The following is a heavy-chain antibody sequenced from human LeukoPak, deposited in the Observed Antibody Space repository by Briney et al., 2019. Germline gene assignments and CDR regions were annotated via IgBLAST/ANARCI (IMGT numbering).Heavy chain of an antibody. D-gene: IGHD2-21*01. J-gene: IGHJ3*02. CDR2: ISYDGSNK. V-gene: IGHV3-30*03. CDR3: ARPQSLFRNYDAFDI. CDR1: GFTFSSYG. Sequence: GGSLRLSCAASGFTFSSYGMHWVRQAPGKGLEWVAVISYDGSNKYYADSVKGRFTISRDNSKNTLYLQMNSLRAEDTAVYYCARPQSLFRNYDAFDIWGQGTMVTVSS.